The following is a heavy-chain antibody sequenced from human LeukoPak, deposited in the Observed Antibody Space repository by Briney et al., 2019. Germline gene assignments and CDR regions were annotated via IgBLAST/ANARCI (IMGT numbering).Heavy chain of an antibody. V-gene: IGHV3-23*01. J-gene: IGHJ4*02. CDR3: AKDTRGLKPYYFDH. CDR1: GFTFRSYA. Sequence: GGSLRLSCAASGFTFRSYAMNWVRQAPGKGPEWVSGLSDSGYGTYYADSVKGRFTISRDNSKNTLHLQMNSLRAEDTAVYYCAKDTRGLKPYYFDHWGQGIMVTVSS. D-gene: IGHD3-10*01. CDR2: LSDSGYGT.